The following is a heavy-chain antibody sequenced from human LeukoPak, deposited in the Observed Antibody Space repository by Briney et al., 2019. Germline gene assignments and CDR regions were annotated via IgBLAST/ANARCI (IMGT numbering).Heavy chain of an antibody. D-gene: IGHD6-19*01. CDR2: ISGSGGST. CDR3: AKDRAQYSSGWYLDY. V-gene: IGHV3-23*01. CDR1: GFTFSSYA. Sequence: GGSLRLSCAASGFTFSSYAMSWVRQAPGKGLEWVSAISGSGGSTYYADSVKGRFTISRDNSKNTLYLQMNSLRAEDTAVYYCAKDRAQYSSGWYLDYWGQGTLVTVSS. J-gene: IGHJ4*02.